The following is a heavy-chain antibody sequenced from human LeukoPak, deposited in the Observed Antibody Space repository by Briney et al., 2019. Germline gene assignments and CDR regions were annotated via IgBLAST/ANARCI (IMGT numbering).Heavy chain of an antibody. V-gene: IGHV1-18*01. Sequence: ASVKVSCKASGYTFTSYGISWVRQAPGQGLEWMGWISAYNGNTNYAQKLQGRVTMTTDTSTSTAYMELRSLRSDDTAVYYCASRHCGSSLAAFDIWGQGTMVTVSS. CDR2: ISAYNGNT. CDR3: ASRHCGSSLAAFDI. J-gene: IGHJ3*02. D-gene: IGHD1-26*01. CDR1: GYTFTSYG.